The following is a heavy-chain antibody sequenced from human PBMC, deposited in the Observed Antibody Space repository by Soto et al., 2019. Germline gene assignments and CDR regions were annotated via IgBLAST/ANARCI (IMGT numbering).Heavy chain of an antibody. V-gene: IGHV4-34*01. D-gene: IGHD2-2*01. J-gene: IGHJ6*03. CDR3: ARGRKYQLPKYYYYYMDV. CDR1: GGSFSGYY. CDR2: INHSGST. Sequence: SETLSLTCAVYGGSFSGYYWSWIRQPPGKGLEWIGEINHSGSTNYNPSLKSRVTISVDTSKNQFSLKLSSVTAADTAVYYCARGRKYQLPKYYYYYMDVWGKGTKVTVSS.